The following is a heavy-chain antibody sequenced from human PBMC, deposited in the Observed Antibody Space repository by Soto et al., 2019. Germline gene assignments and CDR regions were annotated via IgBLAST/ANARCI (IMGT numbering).Heavy chain of an antibody. CDR1: GFTFRNYW. CDR2: INPDGSNT. V-gene: IGHV3-74*01. CDR3: AAAATINDAFTI. D-gene: IGHD5-12*01. Sequence: EVQLVESGGDLVQPGASLRLSCTASGFTFRNYWMHWVRQAPGKGLVWVSRINPDGSNTTYADFVKGRFTISRDDAKNTLYLQMSSFSAEDTSVYYCAAAATINDAFTIWGQGTMVTVSS. J-gene: IGHJ3*02.